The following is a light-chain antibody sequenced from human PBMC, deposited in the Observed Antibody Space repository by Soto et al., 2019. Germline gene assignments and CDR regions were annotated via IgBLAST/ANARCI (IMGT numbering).Light chain of an antibody. CDR2: EVS. CDR3: SSYAGSNNFPYV. CDR1: SSDVGGYNY. V-gene: IGLV2-8*01. Sequence: QSALTQPPSASGSPGQSATISCTGTSSDVGGYNYVSWYQQHPGKAPKLMIYEVSKRPSGVPDRFSGSKSGNTASLTVSGLQAEDEADYYCSSYAGSNNFPYVFGTGTQLTVL. J-gene: IGLJ1*01.